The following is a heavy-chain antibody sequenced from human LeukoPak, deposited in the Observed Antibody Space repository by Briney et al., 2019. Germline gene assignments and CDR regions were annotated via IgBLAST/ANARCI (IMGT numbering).Heavy chain of an antibody. D-gene: IGHD6-13*01. V-gene: IGHV3-30-3*01. CDR2: ISFDGNAV. CDR3: ARRVAAAGIDY. CDR1: GFTFSDCS. J-gene: IGHJ4*02. Sequence: PGGSLRLSCTTSGFTFSDCSIHWVRQAPGKGLEWVAVISFDGNAVYYADSMKGRFTNSRDYSENTLFLQMNSLRTEDTAIYYCARRVAAAGIDYRGQGTLVTVSS.